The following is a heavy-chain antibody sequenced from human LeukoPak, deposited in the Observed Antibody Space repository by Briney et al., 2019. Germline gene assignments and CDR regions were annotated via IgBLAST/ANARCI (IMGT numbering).Heavy chain of an antibody. CDR3: AKSRSGSYYDY. J-gene: IGHJ4*02. CDR1: AFTFSSFA. Sequence: PGGSLRLSCPPSAFTFSSFAMSWVRQAAGEGLAWVSAISGVGGSTYYADSVKGRFTSSRDNSENTLNLQMNSLRAEDTAVYYCAKSRSGSYYDYWGQKTLVTVSS. D-gene: IGHD1-26*01. V-gene: IGHV3-23*01. CDR2: ISGVGGST.